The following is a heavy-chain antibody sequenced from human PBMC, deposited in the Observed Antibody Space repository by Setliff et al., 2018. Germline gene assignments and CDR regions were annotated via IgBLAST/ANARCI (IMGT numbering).Heavy chain of an antibody. CDR2: IYYSGST. Sequence: SETLSLTCAVSGYSISSSSYYWGWIRQPPGKGLEWIGSIYYSGSTYYNPSLKSRVTISVDTSKNQFSLKLSSVTAADTAVYYCARHHRGVIISWFDPWGQGTLVTVSS. V-gene: IGHV4-39*01. J-gene: IGHJ5*02. D-gene: IGHD3-10*01. CDR3: ARHHRGVIISWFDP. CDR1: GYSISSSSYY.